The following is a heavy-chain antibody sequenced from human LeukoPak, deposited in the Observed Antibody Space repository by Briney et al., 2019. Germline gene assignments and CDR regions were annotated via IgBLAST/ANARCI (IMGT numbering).Heavy chain of an antibody. CDR1: GYTFTSYG. V-gene: IGHV1-18*01. D-gene: IGHD3-9*01. CDR3: AINFDWLRAFDY. CDR2: ISAYNGNT. J-gene: IGHJ4*02. Sequence: ASVKVSCKASGYTFTSYGISRVRQAPGQGLEWMGWISAYNGNTNYAQKLQGRVTMTTDTSTSTAYMELRSLRSDDTAVYYCAINFDWLRAFDYWGQGTLVTVSS.